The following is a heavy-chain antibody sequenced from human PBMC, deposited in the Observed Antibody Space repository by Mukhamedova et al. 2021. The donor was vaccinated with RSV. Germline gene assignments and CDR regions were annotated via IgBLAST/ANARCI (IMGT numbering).Heavy chain of an antibody. Sequence: GIIPIFDTANYAQKFQGRVTITADKSTSTAYMELSSLRSEDTAMYYCARRRVVIPYFDYWGQGILVTVSS. CDR2: IIPIFDTA. V-gene: IGHV1-69*06. CDR3: ARRRVVIPYFDY. D-gene: IGHD3-3*01. J-gene: IGHJ4*02.